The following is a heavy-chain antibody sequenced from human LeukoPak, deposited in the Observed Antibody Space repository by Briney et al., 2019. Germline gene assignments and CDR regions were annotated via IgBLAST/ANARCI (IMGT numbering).Heavy chain of an antibody. J-gene: IGHJ4*02. D-gene: IGHD6-19*01. CDR1: GYSITSGYY. V-gene: IGHV4-38-2*02. CDR2: IYHSGDT. Sequence: PSETLSLTCIVSGYSITSGYYWGWIRQPPGKGLEWIGSIYHSGDTYYNPSLKSRVTISVDTSKSQFSLKLDSVTAADTAVYYCAKGTSSGWYYFDYWGQGTLVTVSS. CDR3: AKGTSSGWYYFDY.